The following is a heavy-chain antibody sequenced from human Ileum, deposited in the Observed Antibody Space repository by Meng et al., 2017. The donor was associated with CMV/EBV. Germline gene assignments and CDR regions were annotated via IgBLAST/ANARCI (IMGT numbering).Heavy chain of an antibody. J-gene: IGHJ4*02. V-gene: IGHV4-39*07. CDR1: GDSISSGDYF. D-gene: IGHD3-22*01. CDR3: VRASITMIDY. Sequence: LQTEAAGPGLGKPSGTLALTCTVSGDSISSGDYFWGWIRQPPKGLEWVASITYSGTTYYNPSLKSRVTMSVDTSKNQFSLKLNSVTAADTAVYYCVRASITMIDYWGQGTLVTVSS. CDR2: ITYSGTT.